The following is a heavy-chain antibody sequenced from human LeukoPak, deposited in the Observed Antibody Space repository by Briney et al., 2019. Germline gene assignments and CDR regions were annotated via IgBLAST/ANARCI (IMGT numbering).Heavy chain of an antibody. CDR1: GYTFTDYY. CDR3: ARDFRPGLAAAGSAHPFDP. V-gene: IGHV1-2*02. D-gene: IGHD6-13*01. J-gene: IGHJ5*02. CDR2: INPNSGDT. Sequence: GASVKVSCKASGYTFTDYYINWVRQAPGQGLEWMGWINPNSGDTNYAQKFQDRVTMTRDTSISTAYIELNLLRSDDTAVYYCARDFRPGLAAAGSAHPFDPWGQGTLVTVSS.